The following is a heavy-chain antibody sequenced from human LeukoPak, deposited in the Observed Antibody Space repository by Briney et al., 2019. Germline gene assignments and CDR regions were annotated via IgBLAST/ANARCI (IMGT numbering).Heavy chain of an antibody. CDR1: GGSFSGYY. Sequence: SETLSLTCAVYGGSFSGYYWSWIRQPPGKGLEWIGEINHSGSTNYNPSLKSRVTISVDTSKNQFSLKLSSVTAADTAVYYCARGGWLRSFDYWGQGTLVTVSS. V-gene: IGHV4-34*01. CDR3: ARGGWLRSFDY. D-gene: IGHD5-12*01. J-gene: IGHJ4*02. CDR2: INHSGST.